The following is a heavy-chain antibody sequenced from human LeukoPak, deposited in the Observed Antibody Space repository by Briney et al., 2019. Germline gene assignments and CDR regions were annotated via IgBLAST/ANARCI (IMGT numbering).Heavy chain of an antibody. CDR3: ARLGLGGYSYSLDY. CDR1: GFSFGSYW. V-gene: IGHV3-7*01. Sequence: GGSLRLSCAASGFSFGSYWMNWVRQAPGKGLEWVANIKEDGSEKYYVDSVKGRFTISRDSAKNALYLQMNSLRAEDTAVYHCARLGLGGYSYSLDYWGQGTLVTVSS. CDR2: IKEDGSEK. D-gene: IGHD2-21*01. J-gene: IGHJ4*02.